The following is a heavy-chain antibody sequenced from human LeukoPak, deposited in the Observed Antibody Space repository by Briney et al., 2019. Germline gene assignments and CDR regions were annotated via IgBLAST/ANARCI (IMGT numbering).Heavy chain of an antibody. CDR1: GGSISSYY. D-gene: IGHD3-10*01. Sequence: SETLSLTCTVSGGSISSYYWSWIRQPPGKGLEWIGYIYYSGSTNYNLSLKSRVTISVDTSKNQFSLKLSSVTAADTAVYYCARANYYGSGSYFNFDYWGQGTLVTVSS. CDR2: IYYSGST. J-gene: IGHJ4*02. CDR3: ARANYYGSGSYFNFDY. V-gene: IGHV4-59*01.